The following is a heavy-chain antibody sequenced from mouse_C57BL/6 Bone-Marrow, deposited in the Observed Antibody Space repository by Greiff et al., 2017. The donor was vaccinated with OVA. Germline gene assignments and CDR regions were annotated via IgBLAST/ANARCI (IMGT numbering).Heavy chain of an antibody. CDR2: IYPRSGNT. Sequence: QVQLKESGAELARPGASVKLSCKASGYTFTSYGISWVKQRTGQGLEWIGEIYPRSGNTYYNEKFKGKATLTADKSSSTAYMELRSLTSEDSAVYFCARWDSYGSRAWFAYWGQGTLVTVSA. D-gene: IGHD1-1*01. CDR3: ARWDSYGSRAWFAY. V-gene: IGHV1-81*01. CDR1: GYTFTSYG. J-gene: IGHJ3*01.